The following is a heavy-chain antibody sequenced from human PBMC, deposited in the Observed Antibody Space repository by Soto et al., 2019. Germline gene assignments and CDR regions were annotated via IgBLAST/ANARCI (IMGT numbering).Heavy chain of an antibody. V-gene: IGHV3-23*01. CDR3: AKVKYDTLLNGLDV. J-gene: IGHJ6*02. D-gene: IGHD3-22*01. CDR2: MGGSGGST. Sequence: GGSLRLSCAASGITFSNYAMSWVRQGPGKGLEWVSAMGGSGGSTFYADSVKGRFTISRDNSKNTLYLQMNSLRAEDTAVYYCAKVKYDTLLNGLDVWGQGTTVTVSS. CDR1: GITFSNYA.